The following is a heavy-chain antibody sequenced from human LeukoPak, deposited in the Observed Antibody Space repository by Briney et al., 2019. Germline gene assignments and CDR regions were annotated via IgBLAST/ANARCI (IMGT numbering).Heavy chain of an antibody. CDR3: ARVGYDILTGYYHYFDY. J-gene: IGHJ4*02. D-gene: IGHD3-9*01. Sequence: PGGSLRLSCAASGFTFSSYGMNWVRQAPGKGLEWVSYISSSGSTIYYADSVKGRFAISRDNAKNSLYLQMNSLRAEDTAVYYCARVGYDILTGYYHYFDYWGQGTLVTVSS. V-gene: IGHV3-48*03. CDR1: GFTFSSYG. CDR2: ISSSGSTI.